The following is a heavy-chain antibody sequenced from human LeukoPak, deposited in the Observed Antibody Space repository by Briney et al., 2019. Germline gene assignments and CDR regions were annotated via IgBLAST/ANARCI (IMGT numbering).Heavy chain of an antibody. V-gene: IGHV3-7*01. J-gene: IGHJ6*02. CDR3: ATYTHWVAGDV. D-gene: IGHD3-16*01. CDR2: MNQDGSAK. Sequence: GGSLRLSCAASGLTVSDSWMSWVRQAPGKGREWVANMNQDGSAKGYVDSVKGRFTISRDNARNSLYLQMSSLRPEDTAVYYCATYTHWVAGDVWGQGTTVTVSS. CDR1: GLTVSDSW.